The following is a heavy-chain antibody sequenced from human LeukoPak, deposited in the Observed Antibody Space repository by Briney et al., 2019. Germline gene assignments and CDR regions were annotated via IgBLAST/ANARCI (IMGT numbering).Heavy chain of an antibody. CDR1: GYTFTSYG. J-gene: IGHJ2*01. Sequence: ASVKVSCKASGYTFTSYGISWVRQAPGQGLEWMGWISAYNGNTNYAQKLQGRVTMTTDTSTSTAYMELRSLRSDDTAVYYCARNFDYYDSSGYYPRWYFDLWGRGTLVTVSS. V-gene: IGHV1-18*01. CDR2: ISAYNGNT. CDR3: ARNFDYYDSSGYYPRWYFDL. D-gene: IGHD3-22*01.